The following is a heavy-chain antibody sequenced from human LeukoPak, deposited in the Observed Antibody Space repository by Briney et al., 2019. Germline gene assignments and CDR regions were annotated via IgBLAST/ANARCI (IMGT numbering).Heavy chain of an antibody. V-gene: IGHV3-74*01. J-gene: IGHJ4*02. D-gene: IGHD3-3*01. Sequence: GGSLRLSCAASGVTFSSYWMHWVRQAPGKGLVWVSRINSDGRSTSYADSVKGRFTISRDSAKNTLYLQMNSLRAEDTAVYYCARVTTFGVVATFDYWGQGTLVTVSS. CDR3: ARVTTFGVVATFDY. CDR1: GVTFSSYW. CDR2: INSDGRST.